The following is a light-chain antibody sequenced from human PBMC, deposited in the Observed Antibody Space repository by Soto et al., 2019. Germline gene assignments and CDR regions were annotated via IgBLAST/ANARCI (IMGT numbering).Light chain of an antibody. CDR3: GSWDSSLSAYV. CDR1: RSDVGGYNY. J-gene: IGLJ1*01. Sequence: QSALAQPASVSGSPGQSITISCTGTRSDVGGYNYVSWYQQHPGKAPKLMIYGVTNRPSGIPDRFSGSKSGTSATLGITGFQTGDEADYYCGSWDSSLSAYVFGTGTKVTVL. CDR2: GVT. V-gene: IGLV2-14*01.